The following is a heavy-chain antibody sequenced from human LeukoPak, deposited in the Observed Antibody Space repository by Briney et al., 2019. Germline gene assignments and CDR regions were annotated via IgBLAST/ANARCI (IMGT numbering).Heavy chain of an antibody. Sequence: SVKVSCKASGFTFTSSAVQWVRQARGQRLEWIGWIVVGSGNPNYAQKFQERVTITRDMSTSTAYMELSSLRSEDTAVYYCAAAGASTWYSSSYYFDYWGQGTLVTVSS. J-gene: IGHJ4*02. CDR3: AAAGASTWYSSSYYFDY. CDR1: GFTFTSSA. V-gene: IGHV1-58*01. CDR2: IVVGSGNP. D-gene: IGHD6-13*01.